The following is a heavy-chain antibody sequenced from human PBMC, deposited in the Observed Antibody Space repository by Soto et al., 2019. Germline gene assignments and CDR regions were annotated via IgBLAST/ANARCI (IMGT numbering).Heavy chain of an antibody. CDR2: IYYSGST. Sequence: SQTLSLTCTVSGGSIRSGGYYLSWVRQNPRRGLEWIGNIYYSGSTYYNPSLKSRLTISVATSKNKFSLNLSSVTAADTAVYYCARDGLMATAGNARQYFGMEVWGQGTKVTVS. V-gene: IGHV4-31*03. D-gene: IGHD5-18*01. CDR1: GGSIRSGGYY. J-gene: IGHJ6*02. CDR3: ARDGLMATAGNARQYFGMEV.